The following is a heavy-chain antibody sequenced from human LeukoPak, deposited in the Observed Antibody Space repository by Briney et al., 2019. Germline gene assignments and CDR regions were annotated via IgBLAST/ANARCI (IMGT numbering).Heavy chain of an antibody. D-gene: IGHD5-24*01. V-gene: IGHV5-51*01. Sequence: GESLKISCKGSGYIFSTYWIAWVRQMPGKGLEWMEIVYPGDSNTRYSPSFQGQVTISVDKSISTAYLQWGSLKASDTAMYYCAGHPDPVEMTTIIRDWFDPWGQGTLVTVSS. J-gene: IGHJ5*02. CDR1: GYIFSTYW. CDR3: AGHPDPVEMTTIIRDWFDP. CDR2: VYPGDSNT.